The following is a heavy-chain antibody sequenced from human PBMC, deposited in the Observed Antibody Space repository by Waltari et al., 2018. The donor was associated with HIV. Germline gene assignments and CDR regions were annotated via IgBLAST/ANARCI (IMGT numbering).Heavy chain of an antibody. CDR3: ARGAPGHYCSGGSCPYFDY. CDR2: VNPYRGST. Sequence: QVQLVQSGAEVRKPGASVKVSCKASGYTFTSCDVNWVRQAPGQGLEWMGWVNPYRGSTGYAKNFQGRVTMTRNTAISTAYMELSGLRSEDTAVYYCARGAPGHYCSGGSCPYFDYWGQGSLVTVSS. D-gene: IGHD2-15*01. CDR1: GYTFTSCD. J-gene: IGHJ4*02. V-gene: IGHV1-8*02.